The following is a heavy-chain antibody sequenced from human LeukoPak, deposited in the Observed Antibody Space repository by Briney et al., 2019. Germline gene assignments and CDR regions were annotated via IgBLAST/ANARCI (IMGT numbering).Heavy chain of an antibody. CDR3: ATKQWLAPPPDS. J-gene: IGHJ4*02. V-gene: IGHV3-74*01. D-gene: IGHD6-19*01. CDR2: INTDGAVT. CDR1: GFTFSKYW. Sequence: GGSLRLSCAASGFTFSKYWMLWVRQAPGKGLESVSRINTDGAVTTYADSVEGRFTVSRDNADNTMFLQMNSVRDEDTAVYYCATKQWLAPPPDSWGQGTPVTVSS.